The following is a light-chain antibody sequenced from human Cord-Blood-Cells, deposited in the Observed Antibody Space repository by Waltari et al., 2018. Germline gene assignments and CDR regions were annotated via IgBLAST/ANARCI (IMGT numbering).Light chain of an antibody. V-gene: IGKV1-39*01. CDR3: QQSYSTPPT. J-gene: IGKJ1*01. CDR1: QSISSY. CDR2: AAS. Sequence: DIQMTQSPSSLSASVGDRVTITCRASQSISSYLNWYQQKPGKAPKLLIYAASSLQSGVPSRLSGSGSGTDFTLTISSLQPEDFATYYCQQSYSTPPTFDQGTKVEIK.